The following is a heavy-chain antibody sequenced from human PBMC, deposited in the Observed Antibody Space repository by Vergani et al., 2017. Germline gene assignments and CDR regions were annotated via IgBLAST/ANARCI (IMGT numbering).Heavy chain of an antibody. J-gene: IGHJ3*01. V-gene: IGHV2-5*01. CDR1: GFSLTTGGEG. Sequence: QITLRESGPTLVKPTQTLTLTCTFSGFSLTTGGEGVGWIRQPPGRALEWLAFVYWNDDERYSPSLKSRVTITKDTSKNEVILTMATMDPVDTATYYCVHRLGYFDWDGAFDVWGPGTMVTDSS. CDR2: VYWNDDE. D-gene: IGHD3-9*01. CDR3: VHRLGYFDWDGAFDV.